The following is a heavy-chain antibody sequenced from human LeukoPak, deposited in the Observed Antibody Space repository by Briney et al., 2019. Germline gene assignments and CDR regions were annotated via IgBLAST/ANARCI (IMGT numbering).Heavy chain of an antibody. V-gene: IGHV3-48*03. D-gene: IGHD6-13*01. CDR1: GFTFSSYE. J-gene: IGHJ4*02. CDR2: ISSSGSTI. CDR3: ARDLSEAAAGTNY. Sequence: GGSLRLSCAASGFTFSSYEMNWVRQAPGKGLEWVSYISSSGSTIYYADSVKGRFTISRDNAKNSLYLQMNSLKAEDTAVYYCARDLSEAAAGTNYWGQGTLVTVSS.